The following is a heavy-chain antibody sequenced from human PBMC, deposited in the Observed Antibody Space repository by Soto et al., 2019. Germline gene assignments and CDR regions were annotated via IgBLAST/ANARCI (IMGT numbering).Heavy chain of an antibody. J-gene: IGHJ6*02. D-gene: IGHD3-10*01. CDR3: ARGFYGTGRYYTMYGMDV. Sequence: QVQLVESGGGVVQPGKSLRLSCAASGMTFSDYGMHWVRQAPGKGLEWVASIWSGGNNEEYVDSVKGRFTISRDNSKNTLYLQMNSLRVEDTAIYYCARGFYGTGRYYTMYGMDVWGQGTTVTVSS. CDR1: GMTFSDYG. CDR2: IWSGGNNE. V-gene: IGHV3-33*01.